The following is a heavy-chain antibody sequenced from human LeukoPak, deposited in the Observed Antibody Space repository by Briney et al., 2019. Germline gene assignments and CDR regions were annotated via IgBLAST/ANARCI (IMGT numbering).Heavy chain of an antibody. CDR1: GGSIDSNHW. CDR2: VYHRGTT. CDR3: VRMTYFFDSSGYLIFDN. J-gene: IGHJ4*02. Sequence: SETLSLTCAVSGGSIDSNHWLSWVRQPPGKGLEWIGEVYHRGTTNYNASLKSRVTLSVDNSMNELSLQLTSVTAADTAVYYCVRMTYFFDSSGYLIFDNWGQGTLVTVSS. V-gene: IGHV4-4*02. D-gene: IGHD3-22*01.